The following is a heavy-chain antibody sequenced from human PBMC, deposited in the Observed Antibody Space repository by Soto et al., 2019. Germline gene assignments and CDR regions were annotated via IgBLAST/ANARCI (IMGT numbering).Heavy chain of an antibody. D-gene: IGHD2-21*02. CDR1: GYSFTSYC. CDR2: IYPGDSDT. J-gene: IGHJ6*02. Sequence: GEGLKISCKDSGYSFTSYCIGWVRHMPGKGLEWMGIIYPGDSDTRYSPSFQGQVTISADKSISTAYLQWSSLKASDTAMYYCARLTNGGATPVVTRLSVRYGMDVWGQGTTVTVSS. V-gene: IGHV5-51*01. CDR3: ARLTNGGATPVVTRLSVRYGMDV.